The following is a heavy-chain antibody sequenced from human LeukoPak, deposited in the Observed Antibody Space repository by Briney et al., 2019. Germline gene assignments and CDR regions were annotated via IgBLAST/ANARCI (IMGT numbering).Heavy chain of an antibody. CDR1: GFTFSDYY. J-gene: IGHJ6*03. D-gene: IGHD2-15*01. V-gene: IGHV3-11*04. CDR2: ISSSGSTI. CDR3: TRDATDYYYYYMDV. Sequence: GGSLRLSCAASGFTFSDYYMSWIRQAPGKGLEWVSYISSSGSTIYYADSVKGRFIISRDNAKNSLYLQMNSLRAEDTAVYYCTRDATDYYYYYMDVWGKGTTVTVSS.